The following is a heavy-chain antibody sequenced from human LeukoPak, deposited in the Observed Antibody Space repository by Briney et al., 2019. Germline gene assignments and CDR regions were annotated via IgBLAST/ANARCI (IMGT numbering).Heavy chain of an antibody. CDR2: INHSGST. D-gene: IGHD3-3*01. V-gene: IGHV4-34*01. Sequence: SETLSLTCAVYGGSFSGYYWSWIRQPPGKGLEWIGEINHSGSTNYNPSLKSRVTISVDTSKNQFSLKLSSVTAADTAVYYCASSTIFGVVANWFDPWGQGTLVTVSS. J-gene: IGHJ5*02. CDR3: ASSTIFGVVANWFDP. CDR1: GGSFSGYY.